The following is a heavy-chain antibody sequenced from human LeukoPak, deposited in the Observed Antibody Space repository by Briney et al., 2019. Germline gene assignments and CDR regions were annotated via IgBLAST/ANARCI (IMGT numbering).Heavy chain of an antibody. CDR3: AKDRGIISDY. CDR1: GFTFSSYG. CDR2: ISGSGDST. J-gene: IGHJ4*02. Sequence: GGSLRLSCGASGFTFSSYGMSWVRQAPGKGLEWVSAISGSGDSTYYADSVKGRFTISRDNSKNTLYLQMNSLRVEDTAVYYCAKDRGIISDYWGQGTLVTVSS. V-gene: IGHV3-23*01. D-gene: IGHD3-10*01.